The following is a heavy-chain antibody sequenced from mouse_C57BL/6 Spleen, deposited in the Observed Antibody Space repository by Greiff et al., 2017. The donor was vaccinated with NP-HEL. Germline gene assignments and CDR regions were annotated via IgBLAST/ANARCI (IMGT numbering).Heavy chain of an antibody. CDR3: ARCGIGGTYYFDY. J-gene: IGHJ2*01. CDR1: GYTFTSYW. V-gene: IGHV1-69*01. CDR2: IDPSDSYT. D-gene: IGHD2-14*01. Sequence: QVQLQQPGAELVMPGASVKLSCKASGYTFTSYWMHWVKQRPGQGLEWIGEIDPSDSYTNYNQKFKGKSTLTVDKSSSTAYMQLSSLTSEDSAVYYCARCGIGGTYYFDYWGQGTTLTVSS.